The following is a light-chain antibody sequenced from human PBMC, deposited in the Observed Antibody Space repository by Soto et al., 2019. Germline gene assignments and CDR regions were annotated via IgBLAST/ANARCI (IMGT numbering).Light chain of an antibody. Sequence: EIVLTQSPATLSVSPGDGVTLSCRAIQVSGDTLAWYQHTPGQTPRLLIYDTSTRATVVPARFSGSRYGPEFTLTINSLQSEDFAIYYCQPYNNWPLTFGGGTKV. CDR2: DTS. CDR3: QPYNNWPLT. V-gene: IGKV3-15*01. CDR1: QVSGDT. J-gene: IGKJ4*01.